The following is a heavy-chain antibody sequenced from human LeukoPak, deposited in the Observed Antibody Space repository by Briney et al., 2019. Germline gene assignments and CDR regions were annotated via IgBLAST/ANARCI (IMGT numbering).Heavy chain of an antibody. D-gene: IGHD6-19*01. V-gene: IGHV3-48*01. CDR2: ISSSSSTI. Sequence: GGSLRLSCVASGFTFSSYSMNWVGQARGRGWEGVSYISSSSSTIYYADSVKGRFTISRDNAKNSLYLQMNSLRAEDTAVYYCARTYSSGWYALYFDYWGQGTLVTVSS. J-gene: IGHJ4*02. CDR1: GFTFSSYS. CDR3: ARTYSSGWYALYFDY.